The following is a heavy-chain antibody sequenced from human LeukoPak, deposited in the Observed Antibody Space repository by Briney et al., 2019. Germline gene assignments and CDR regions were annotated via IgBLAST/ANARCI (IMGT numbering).Heavy chain of an antibody. V-gene: IGHV7-4-1*02. Sequence: ASVKVSCKASGYSFTNYAMNWVRQAPGQGLEWMGWINIKTGNPAYAQGFTRRFVFSLDISVNTASLQISSLKAEDTAVYYCARGSFYYDSTDYFGPYYYGMDVWGQGTTVTVSS. CDR2: INIKTGNP. CDR3: ARGSFYYDSTDYFGPYYYGMDV. CDR1: GYSFTNYA. D-gene: IGHD3-22*01. J-gene: IGHJ6*02.